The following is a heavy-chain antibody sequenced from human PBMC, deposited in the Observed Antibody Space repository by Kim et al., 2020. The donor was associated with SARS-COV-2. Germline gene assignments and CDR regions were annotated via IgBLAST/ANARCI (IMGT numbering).Heavy chain of an antibody. CDR3: ARLPPGYGSGGSCYSSDY. CDR2: INHSGST. Sequence: SETLSLTCAVYGGSFSGYYWSWIRQPPGKGLEWIGEINHSGSTNYNPSLKSRVTISVDTSKNQFSLKLSSVTAADTAVYYCARLPPGYGSGGSCYSSDYWGQGTLVTVSS. V-gene: IGHV4-34*01. D-gene: IGHD2-15*01. J-gene: IGHJ4*02. CDR1: GGSFSGYY.